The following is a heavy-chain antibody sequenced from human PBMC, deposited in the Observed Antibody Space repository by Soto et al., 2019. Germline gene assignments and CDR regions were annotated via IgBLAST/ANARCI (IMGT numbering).Heavy chain of an antibody. CDR2: VSNDGSTT. CDR1: GFMFSSYY. Sequence: EVQLVESGGGLVQPGGSLRLSCEASGFMFSSYYMHWVRQAPGKGLVWVSRVSNDGSTTIYAESVRGRFTISRDSAKNTLSLQMNSLSAEDTAVYYCARGLYGYSVGYDHWGQGTLVTVSS. D-gene: IGHD4-17*01. J-gene: IGHJ4*02. V-gene: IGHV3-74*01. CDR3: ARGLYGYSVGYDH.